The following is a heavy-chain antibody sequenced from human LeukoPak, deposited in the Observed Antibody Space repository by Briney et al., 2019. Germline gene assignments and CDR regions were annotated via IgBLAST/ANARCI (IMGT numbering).Heavy chain of an antibody. CDR2: IYYSGST. CDR1: GGSISSGGYY. V-gene: IGHV4-31*03. D-gene: IGHD6-19*01. CDR3: ARKSGRSGGPNQIYYYCGLDV. Sequence: SQTLSLTCTVSGGSISSGGYYWSWLRQHPGKGLEWIGYIYYSGSTYYNPSLKSRVTISVDTSKNQFSLKPISVTAAEAAVYYCARKSGRSGGPNQIYYYCGLDVWGQGTTVIVSS. J-gene: IGHJ6*02.